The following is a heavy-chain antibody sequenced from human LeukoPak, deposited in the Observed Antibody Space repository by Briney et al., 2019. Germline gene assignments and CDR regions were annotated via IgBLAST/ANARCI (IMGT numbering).Heavy chain of an antibody. CDR1: GGSFSGYY. D-gene: IGHD3-3*01. J-gene: IGHJ4*02. CDR2: INHSGST. V-gene: IGHV4-34*01. CDR3: ARGPNYDFWSGYTD. Sequence: PSETLSLTCAVYGGSFSGYYWSWIRQPPGKGLEWIGEINHSGSTNYNPSLKSRVTISVDTSKNQFSLKLSSVTGADTAVYYCARGPNYDFWSGYTDWGQGTLVTVSS.